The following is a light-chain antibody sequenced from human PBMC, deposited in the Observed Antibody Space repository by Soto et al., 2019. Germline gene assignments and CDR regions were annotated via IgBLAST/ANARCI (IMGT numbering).Light chain of an antibody. J-gene: IGKJ1*01. CDR1: QSVSGN. CDR2: DTS. V-gene: IGKV3-15*01. CDR3: QQHNNWPWT. Sequence: EIVMTQSPATLSVSPGERATLSCRASQSVSGNLAWYQQKPGQAPRLLIYDTSTRATGIPARFSGSGSGTEFTLTINSLQSEDSAAYYCQQHNNWPWTFGQGTKVDIK.